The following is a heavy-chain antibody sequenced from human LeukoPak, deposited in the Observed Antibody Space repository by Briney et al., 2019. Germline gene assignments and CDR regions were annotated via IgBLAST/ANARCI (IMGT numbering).Heavy chain of an antibody. CDR2: IYYSGST. J-gene: IGHJ4*02. Sequence: SETLSLTXTVSGGSISSSSYYWGWIRQPPGKGLEWIGSIYYSGSTYYNPSLKSRVIISVDTSKNQFSLKLSSVTAADTAVYYCARLRDDYNFNPFDYWGQRTLVTVSS. CDR3: ARLRDDYNFNPFDY. V-gene: IGHV4-39*01. CDR1: GGSISSSSYY. D-gene: IGHD5-24*01.